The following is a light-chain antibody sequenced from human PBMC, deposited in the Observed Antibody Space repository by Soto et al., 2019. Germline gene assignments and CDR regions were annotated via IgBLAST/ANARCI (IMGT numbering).Light chain of an antibody. V-gene: IGKV3-20*01. CDR2: GAS. J-gene: IGKJ3*01. Sequence: ESVVTQSPGTLSLSPGERAPLSCRASQSVSRTSFAWYQQKPGQAPRLLIYGASSRATDIPDRFSGSGSGTDFTLIVSRLEPEDFAVYFCQQYGTSPPTFGPGTKVDIK. CDR1: QSVSRTS. CDR3: QQYGTSPPT.